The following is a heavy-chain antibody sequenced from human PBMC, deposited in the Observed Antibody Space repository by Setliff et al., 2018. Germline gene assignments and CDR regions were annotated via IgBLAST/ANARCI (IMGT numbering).Heavy chain of an antibody. CDR1: GYSFTSHY. CDR2: INPGGLTS. Sequence: GASVKVSCKTSGYSFTSHYMHWVRQAPGQGLEWMGIINPGGLTSSSTQKFEGRVTMTRDTSTSTVYMELNSLTSDDTAVYYCARAGLAAAGRKGVFDYWGQGTLVTVST. D-gene: IGHD6-25*01. CDR3: ARAGLAAAGRKGVFDY. J-gene: IGHJ4*02. V-gene: IGHV1-46*01.